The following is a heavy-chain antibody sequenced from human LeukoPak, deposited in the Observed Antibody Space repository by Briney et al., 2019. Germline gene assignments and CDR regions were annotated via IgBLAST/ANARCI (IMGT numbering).Heavy chain of an antibody. Sequence: SETLSLTCTVSGGSMSSISYYWGWIRQPPGKGLEWIGSMYYSGSTNYNPSLKSRVTISVDTSKNQFSLKLSSVTAADTAVYYCARDGSSLFDYWGQGTLVTVSS. CDR2: MYYSGST. D-gene: IGHD6-13*01. V-gene: IGHV4-39*07. CDR1: GGSMSSISYY. CDR3: ARDGSSLFDY. J-gene: IGHJ4*02.